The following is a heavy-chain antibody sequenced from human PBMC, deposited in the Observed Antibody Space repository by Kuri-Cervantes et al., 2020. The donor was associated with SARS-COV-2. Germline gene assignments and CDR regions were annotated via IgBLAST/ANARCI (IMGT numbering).Heavy chain of an antibody. CDR1: RGTLSSYV. D-gene: IGHD3-22*01. J-gene: IGHJ4*02. Sequence: SVKVSCKASRGTLSSYVVSWVRQAPGQGLEWMGGIIRIFDIEKKAQKFQDRVTITTDKSTSTVYMDLSSLRAEDTAVYYCARDYYDSSGVYWSQGTLVTVSS. CDR2: IIRIFDIE. CDR3: ARDYYDSSGVY. V-gene: IGHV1-69*10.